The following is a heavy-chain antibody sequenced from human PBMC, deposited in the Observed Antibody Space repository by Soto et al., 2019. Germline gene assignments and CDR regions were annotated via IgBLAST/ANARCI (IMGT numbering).Heavy chain of an antibody. CDR1: GGSIISGY. V-gene: IGHV4-59*01. Sequence: PSETQSLTCTVSGGSIISGYWSWIRQPPGKGLEWIGYISYSGNTNYNPSLKSRVTMSVDTPKNQFSLRLSSVTTADTAVYYCAGLRGYAGSPIDYWGQGTLVTVSS. J-gene: IGHJ4*02. D-gene: IGHD2-15*01. CDR2: ISYSGNT. CDR3: AGLRGYAGSPIDY.